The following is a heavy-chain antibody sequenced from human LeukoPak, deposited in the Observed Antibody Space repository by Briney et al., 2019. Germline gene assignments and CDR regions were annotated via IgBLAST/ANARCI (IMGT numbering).Heavy chain of an antibody. J-gene: IGHJ5*02. Sequence: SETLSLTCAVYGGSFSGYSWSWIRQPPGKGLEWIGKINHSGSTNYNPSLKCRVTISVDTSKNQFSLKLSSVTAADTAVYYCARVARFLEWLSWFDPWGQGTLVTVSS. D-gene: IGHD3-3*01. V-gene: IGHV4-34*01. CDR1: GGSFSGYS. CDR2: INHSGST. CDR3: ARVARFLEWLSWFDP.